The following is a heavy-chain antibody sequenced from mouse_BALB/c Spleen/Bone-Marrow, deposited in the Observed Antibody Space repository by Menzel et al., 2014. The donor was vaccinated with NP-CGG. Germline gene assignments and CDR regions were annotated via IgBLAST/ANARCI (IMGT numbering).Heavy chain of an antibody. D-gene: IGHD2-3*01. Sequence: EVQLVESGGGLVQPGGSLRLSCATSGFTFTDYYMNWVRQPPGKALEWLGFIRNKANGYTTEYSASVKGRFTISRDNSQSTSYFQLNTLRVEESAAFYWEREGGYYAGFAYWGQGTLFTFS. CDR1: GFTFTDYY. V-gene: IGHV7-3*02. J-gene: IGHJ3*01. CDR2: IRNKANGYTT. CDR3: EREGGYYAGFAY.